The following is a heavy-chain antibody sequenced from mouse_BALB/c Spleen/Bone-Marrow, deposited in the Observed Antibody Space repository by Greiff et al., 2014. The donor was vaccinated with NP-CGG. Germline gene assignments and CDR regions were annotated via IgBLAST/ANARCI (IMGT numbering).Heavy chain of an antibody. Sequence: VHLVESGPELVRPGVSVKISCKGSGYTSTDYAMHWVKQSHAKSLEWIGVISTYSGNTNYNQKFKGKATMTVDKSSSTAYTELARLTSEDSAIYYCARWYYFDYWGQGTTLTVSS. CDR3: ARWYYFDY. V-gene: IGHV1-67*01. CDR1: GYTSTDYA. J-gene: IGHJ2*01. CDR2: ISTYSGNT.